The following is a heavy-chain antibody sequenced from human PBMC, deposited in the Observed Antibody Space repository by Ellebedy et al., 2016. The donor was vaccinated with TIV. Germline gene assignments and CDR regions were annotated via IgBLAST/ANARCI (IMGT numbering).Heavy chain of an antibody. V-gene: IGHV5-51*01. J-gene: IGHJ3*02. CDR1: GYSFTNYW. CDR3: ALNYYDSSGYPQNDAFDI. CDR2: IYPVDFDT. D-gene: IGHD3-22*01. Sequence: GESLKISCKGSGYSFTNYWNGWVRQMPGKGLEWMGIIYPVDFDTRYSPSFQGQVTISADKSITTAYLQWSSLKASDTAMYYCALNYYDSSGYPQNDAFDIWGQGTMVTVSS.